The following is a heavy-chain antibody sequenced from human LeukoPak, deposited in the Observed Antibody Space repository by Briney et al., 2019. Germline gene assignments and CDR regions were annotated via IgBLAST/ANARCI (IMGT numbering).Heavy chain of an antibody. CDR2: IYYSGST. CDR3: ARDRLDVFDY. CDR1: GGSISSYY. V-gene: IGHV4-59*01. D-gene: IGHD3/OR15-3a*01. Sequence: PSETLSLTCTVSGGSISSYYWSWIRQPLGKGLEWIGYIYYSGSTNYNPSLKSRVTISVDTSKNQFSLKLSSVTAADTAVYYCARDRLDVFDYWGQGTLVTVSS. J-gene: IGHJ4*02.